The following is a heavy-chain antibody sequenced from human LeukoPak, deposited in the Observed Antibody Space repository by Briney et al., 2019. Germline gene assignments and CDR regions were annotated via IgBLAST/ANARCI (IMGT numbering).Heavy chain of an antibody. J-gene: IGHJ4*02. CDR2: ISSSISYI. V-gene: IGHV3-21*01. D-gene: IGHD3-3*01. CDR1: GFTFSSYS. Sequence: GGSLRLSCAASGFTFSSYSINWVRQAPGKGLEWVSSISSSISYIYYADSVKGRFTISRDNAKNSLYLQMSSLRAEDTAVYYCARDAHYDFWSGYYSTWPLGYWGQGTLVTVSS. CDR3: ARDAHYDFWSGYYSTWPLGY.